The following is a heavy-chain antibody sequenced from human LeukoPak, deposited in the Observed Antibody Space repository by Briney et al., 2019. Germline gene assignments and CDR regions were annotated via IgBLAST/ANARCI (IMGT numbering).Heavy chain of an antibody. Sequence: GESLKISCKGSGYSFGSYWIGLVRQMPGKGLEWMGIIYPGDSDTRYSPSFQGQVTISADKSIKTAYLQWSSLKASDTAMYYCASSTAVTTHYFDFWGQGTLVTVSS. V-gene: IGHV5-51*01. J-gene: IGHJ4*02. CDR2: IYPGDSDT. CDR1: GYSFGSYW. CDR3: ASSTAVTTHYFDF. D-gene: IGHD4-17*01.